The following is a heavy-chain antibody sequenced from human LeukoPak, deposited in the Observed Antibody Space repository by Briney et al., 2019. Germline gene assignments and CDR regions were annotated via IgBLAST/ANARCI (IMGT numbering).Heavy chain of an antibody. CDR1: GFTFSSYA. CDR2: ISSDGSNK. D-gene: IGHD2-15*01. J-gene: IGHJ4*02. V-gene: IGHV3-30*04. Sequence: GRSLRLSCAASGFTFSSYAMHWVRQAPGKGLEWVAVISSDGSNKYYADSMKGRFTISRDNSKNTLYLQMNSLRGEDTAVYYCARVLGYCSGGSCYVHFDYWGQGTLVTVSS. CDR3: ARVLGYCSGGSCYVHFDY.